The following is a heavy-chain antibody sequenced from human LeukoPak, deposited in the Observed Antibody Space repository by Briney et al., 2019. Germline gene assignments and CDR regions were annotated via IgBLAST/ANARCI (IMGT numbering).Heavy chain of an antibody. D-gene: IGHD6-13*01. CDR3: AREPKVAAAGPDAFDI. Sequence: GGSLRLSCAASGFTVSSNYMSWVRQAPGKGLEWVSVIYSGGSTYYADSVKGRFTISRDNSKNTLYLQMNSLRAEDTAVYYCAREPKVAAAGPDAFDIWGQGTMVTVSS. CDR1: GFTVSSNY. J-gene: IGHJ3*02. V-gene: IGHV3-66*01. CDR2: IYSGGST.